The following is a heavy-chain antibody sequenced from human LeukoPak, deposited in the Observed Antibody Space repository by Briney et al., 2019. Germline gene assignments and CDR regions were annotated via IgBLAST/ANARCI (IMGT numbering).Heavy chain of an antibody. CDR3: AKWGDYDVLTGYYDPDY. CDR1: GFTFSNYA. D-gene: IGHD3-9*01. J-gene: IGHJ4*02. CDR2: ITGSGGGT. V-gene: IGHV3-23*01. Sequence: DPGGSLRLSCAASGFTFSNYAMSWVRQAPGKGLKWVSAITGSGGGTYYADSVKGRFTISRDNSKNTLYLQMNSLRAEDTAVYYCAKWGDYDVLTGYYDPDYWGQGTLVTVSS.